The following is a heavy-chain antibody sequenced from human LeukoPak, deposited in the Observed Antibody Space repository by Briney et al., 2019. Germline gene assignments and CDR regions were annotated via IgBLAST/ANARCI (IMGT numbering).Heavy chain of an antibody. J-gene: IGHJ5*02. D-gene: IGHD3-9*01. CDR2: ISSNDGKT. CDR1: GYTFTTYG. V-gene: IGHV1-18*01. CDR3: AREGKFYDILTGYSTAANWFDP. Sequence: GASVNVSCKASGYTFTTYGLSWVRQAPGQGIEWMGWISSNDGKTSYTQKFQGRVTMTTDTSTSTAYMELRSLSSDDTAMYYCAREGKFYDILTGYSTAANWFDPWGQGTLVTVSS.